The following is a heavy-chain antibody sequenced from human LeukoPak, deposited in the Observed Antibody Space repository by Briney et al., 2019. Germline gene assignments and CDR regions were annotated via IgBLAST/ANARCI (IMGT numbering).Heavy chain of an antibody. Sequence: GGSLRLSCAASGFTFSSYGMHWVRQAPGKGLEWVAVIWYDGSNKYYADSVKGRFTISRDNSKNTPYLQMNSLRAEDTAVYYCARERLDISGYYVDYWGQGTLVTVSS. J-gene: IGHJ4*02. V-gene: IGHV3-33*01. CDR3: ARERLDISGYYVDY. D-gene: IGHD3-22*01. CDR1: GFTFSSYG. CDR2: IWYDGSNK.